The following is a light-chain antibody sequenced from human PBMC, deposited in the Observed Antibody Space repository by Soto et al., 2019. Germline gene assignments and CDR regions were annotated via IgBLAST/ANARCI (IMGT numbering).Light chain of an antibody. V-gene: IGLV2-11*01. CDR2: DVS. Sequence: QSALTQPRSVSGSPGQSVTISCTGTSSDVGGYNYVSWYQHHPGKAPKLMIYDVSRRPSGVPDRFSGSKSGNTASLTISGLQAEDEADYYCCSYAGSYTWVFVGGTKLTVL. CDR3: CSYAGSYTWV. CDR1: SSDVGGYNY. J-gene: IGLJ3*02.